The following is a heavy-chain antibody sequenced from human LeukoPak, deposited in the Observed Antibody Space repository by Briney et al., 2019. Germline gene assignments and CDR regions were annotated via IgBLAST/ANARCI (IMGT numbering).Heavy chain of an antibody. CDR2: INEDGSET. J-gene: IGHJ4*02. CDR3: ARDSRGYPY. CDR1: GLTLSNYW. V-gene: IGHV3-7*05. Sequence: GGSLRLSRAAAGLTLSNYWMTWVRQAPGKGLEWVANINEDGSETDYVGSVKGRFNISKDHDKKSLYLEMNSMRAEDMGVYYCARDSRGYPYWGQGTLVTVSS. D-gene: IGHD3-22*01.